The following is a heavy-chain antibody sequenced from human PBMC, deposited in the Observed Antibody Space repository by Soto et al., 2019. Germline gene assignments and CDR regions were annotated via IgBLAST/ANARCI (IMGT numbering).Heavy chain of an antibody. CDR2: ISSSSSYI. CDR3: ARAGYCSSTSCYFGRGYYYYMDV. J-gene: IGHJ6*03. V-gene: IGHV3-21*01. Sequence: GSLRLSCAASGFTFSSYSMNWVRQAPGKGLEWVSSISSSSSYIYYADSVKGRFTISRDNAKNSLYLQMNSLRAEDTAVYYCARAGYCSSTSCYFGRGYYYYMDVWGKGTTVTVSS. D-gene: IGHD2-2*01. CDR1: GFTFSSYS.